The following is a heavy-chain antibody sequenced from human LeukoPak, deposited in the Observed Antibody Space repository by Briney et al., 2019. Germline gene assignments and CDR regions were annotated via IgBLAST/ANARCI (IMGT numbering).Heavy chain of an antibody. J-gene: IGHJ1*01. CDR2: ISESGGGT. CDR3: AKEAIRISMVSQH. V-gene: IGHV3-23*01. Sequence: GSLSLSCAASGFIFSSYAMSWVRQPPGKGLEWVSSISESGGGTYYADSVKGRFTTSRDNSKNTLYLQMSSLRAEDTAVYYCAKEAIRISMVSQHWGQGTLVTVSS. CDR1: GFIFSSYA. D-gene: IGHD3-3*02.